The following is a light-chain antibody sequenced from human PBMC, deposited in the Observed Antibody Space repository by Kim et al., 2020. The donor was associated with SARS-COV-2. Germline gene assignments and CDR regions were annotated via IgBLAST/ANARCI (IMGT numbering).Light chain of an antibody. J-gene: IGLJ3*02. CDR2: GTS. Sequence: RVTISCTGSSSNIGAGFDVHWYQQFPGTVPKLLIYGTSNRPSGVPDRFSGSKSGTSASLAITGLQAEDEADYYCQSYDSSLSGSVFGGGTQLTVL. CDR3: QSYDSSLSGSV. V-gene: IGLV1-40*01. CDR1: SSNIGAGFD.